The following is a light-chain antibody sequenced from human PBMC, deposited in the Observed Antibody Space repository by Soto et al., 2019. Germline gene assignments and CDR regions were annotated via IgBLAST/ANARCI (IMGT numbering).Light chain of an antibody. J-gene: IGLJ1*01. CDR2: DVT. V-gene: IGLV2-11*01. CDR3: CSYGGSFPYV. CDR1: SSDVGGYDY. Sequence: LTQPPSVSGSPGQSVTISCTGTSSDVGGYDYVSWYQQHPGKAPKLLIYDVTKRPSGVPDRFSGSKSGNTASLTISGLQAEDEADFFCCSYGGSFPYVFGTGTKVTVL.